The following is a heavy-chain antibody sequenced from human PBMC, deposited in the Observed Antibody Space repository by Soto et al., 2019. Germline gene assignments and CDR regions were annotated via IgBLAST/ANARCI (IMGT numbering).Heavy chain of an antibody. CDR2: ISSSSSTI. V-gene: IGHV3-48*02. J-gene: IGHJ6*02. Sequence: PGGSLRLSCAASEFTFSNYAMSWVRQAPGKGLEWVLSISSSSSTIYYADSVKGRFTISRDNAKNSLYLQMNSLRDEDTAVYYCARDSEYSSSELYYYYGMDVWGQGTTVTVSS. D-gene: IGHD6-6*01. CDR1: EFTFSNYA. CDR3: ARDSEYSSSELYYYYGMDV.